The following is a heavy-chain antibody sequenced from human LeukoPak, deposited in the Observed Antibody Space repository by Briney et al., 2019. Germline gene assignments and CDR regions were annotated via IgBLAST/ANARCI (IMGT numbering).Heavy chain of an antibody. Sequence: PWGSLPLSCAASGFTFSSYAMSWVRQAPGRGLEWVSGLSGRGENTYYADSLKGRFTISRDNSKNTLYLQMNSLRAEDTAVYYCAKEGKKVGSTYDFDYWGQGTVVTVYS. J-gene: IGHJ4*02. D-gene: IGHD1-26*01. CDR2: LSGRGENT. CDR1: GFTFSSYA. V-gene: IGHV3-23*01. CDR3: AKEGKKVGSTYDFDY.